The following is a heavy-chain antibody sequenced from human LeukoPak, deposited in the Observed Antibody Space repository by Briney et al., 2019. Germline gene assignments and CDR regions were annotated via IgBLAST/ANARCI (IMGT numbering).Heavy chain of an antibody. CDR2: INPDGSNM. CDR3: VSGFLQWLY. CDR1: GFSFSSYW. D-gene: IGHD3-3*01. V-gene: IGHV3-7*01. Sequence: GGSLRLSCTASGFSFSSYWMSWVRQAPGKGLEWVANINPDGSNMLYVDSVKGRFTISRDDAKNSLYLQMNNLRAEDTAVYFCVSGFLQWLYWGQGTLVTVSS. J-gene: IGHJ4*02.